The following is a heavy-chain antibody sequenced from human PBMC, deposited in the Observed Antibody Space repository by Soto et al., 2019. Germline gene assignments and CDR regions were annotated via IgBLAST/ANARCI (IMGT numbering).Heavy chain of an antibody. D-gene: IGHD1-1*01. J-gene: IGHJ6*02. CDR1: GGTFSSYA. Sequence: GASVKVSCKASGGTFSSYAISWVRQAPGQGLEWMGGIIPIFGTANYAQKSQGRVTITADESTSTAYMELSSLRSEDTAVYYCARGTGTTHYYYGMDVWGPGTTVTVSS. CDR3: ARGTGTTHYYYGMDV. CDR2: IIPIFGTA. V-gene: IGHV1-69*13.